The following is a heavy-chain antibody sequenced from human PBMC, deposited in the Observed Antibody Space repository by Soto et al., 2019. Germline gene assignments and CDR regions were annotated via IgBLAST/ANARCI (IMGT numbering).Heavy chain of an antibody. CDR3: AREGTLIRGALGY. CDR1: GYSFTTYW. D-gene: IGHD3-10*01. Sequence: ASVKVSCKGSGYSFTTYWIAWVRQMPGKGLEWMGSIYPTDSDTRYSPSFEGQVTISADKSIITAYLQWSSLKASDTAMYYCAREGTLIRGALGYWGQGTLVTVSS. J-gene: IGHJ4*02. CDR2: IYPTDSDT. V-gene: IGHV5-51*01.